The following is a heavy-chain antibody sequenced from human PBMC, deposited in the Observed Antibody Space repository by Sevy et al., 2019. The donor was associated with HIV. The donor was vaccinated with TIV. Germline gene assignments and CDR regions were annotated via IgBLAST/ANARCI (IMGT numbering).Heavy chain of an antibody. Sequence: GGYLRLSCAASGFTFSTYWMSWVRQAPGKGLEWVANIKKDGSEKYYVDSVKGRFTISRDNAKSSLYLQMKSLRPEDTAVYYCARDCSSTSCLWGLDVWGQGNTVTVSS. V-gene: IGHV3-7*03. CDR1: GFTFSTYW. CDR3: ARDCSSTSCLWGLDV. CDR2: IKKDGSEK. J-gene: IGHJ6*02. D-gene: IGHD2-2*01.